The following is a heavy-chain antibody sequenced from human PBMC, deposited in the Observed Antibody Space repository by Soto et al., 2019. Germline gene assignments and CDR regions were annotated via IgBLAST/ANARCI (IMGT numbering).Heavy chain of an antibody. V-gene: IGHV4-34*01. CDR2: INHSGGT. CDR1: GWSFSGYY. J-gene: IGHJ4*02. Sequence: QVQLQQWGAGLLKPSETRSLTCAVYGWSFSGYYWSWIRQPPGKGLEWIGEINHSGGTNSNPSLKSRVTISVDTSKNQFSLKLSSVTAADTAVYYCARAYGGNVFDYWGQGTLVTVSS. D-gene: IGHD4-17*01. CDR3: ARAYGGNVFDY.